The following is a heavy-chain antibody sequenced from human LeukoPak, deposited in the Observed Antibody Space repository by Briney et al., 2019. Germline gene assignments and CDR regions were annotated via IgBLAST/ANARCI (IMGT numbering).Heavy chain of an antibody. CDR3: ARDRGGTYSQFDS. V-gene: IGHV4-59*01. J-gene: IGHJ5*01. CDR1: GGSISSYY. Sequence: PSETLSLTCTVSGGSISSYYWTWIRQPPGKGLEWVGYIYYSGSTNYNPSLKSRVIISVDTSKNQFSLKLSSVTAADTAVYYCARDRGGTYSQFDSWGQGTLVTVSS. D-gene: IGHD1-26*01. CDR2: IYYSGST.